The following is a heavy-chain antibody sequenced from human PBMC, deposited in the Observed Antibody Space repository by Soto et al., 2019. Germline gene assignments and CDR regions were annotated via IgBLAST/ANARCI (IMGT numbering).Heavy chain of an antibody. CDR2: ISGSGGST. CDR3: AYSSTPFDY. V-gene: IGHV3-23*01. D-gene: IGHD6-13*01. CDR1: GFTFSSYA. J-gene: IGHJ4*02. Sequence: PGGSLILSCASSGFTFSSYAMSWGRQAPGEGLEWVSAISGSGGSTYYAESVKGRFTISRDNSKNTLYLQMNSLRAEDTAVYYCAYSSTPFDYWGQGTLVTVSS.